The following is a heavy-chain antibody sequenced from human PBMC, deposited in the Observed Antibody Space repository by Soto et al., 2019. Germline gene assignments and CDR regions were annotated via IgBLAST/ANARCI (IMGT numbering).Heavy chain of an antibody. V-gene: IGHV3-74*01. CDR2: INSDGSST. D-gene: IGHD4-17*01. CDR1: GLTFSSYC. CDR3: ALSHTVTTDY. Sequence: GGSLRLACAASGLTFSSYCMHWVRQAPGKGLVWVSRINSDGSSTSYADSVKGRFTISRDNAKNTLYLQMNSLRAEDTAVYYCALSHTVTTDYWGQGTLVTVSS. J-gene: IGHJ4*02.